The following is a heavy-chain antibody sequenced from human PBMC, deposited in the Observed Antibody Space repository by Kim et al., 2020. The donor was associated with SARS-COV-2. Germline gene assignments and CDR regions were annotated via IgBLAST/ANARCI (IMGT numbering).Heavy chain of an antibody. CDR3: ARRRKSSTSLGPFDP. J-gene: IGHJ5*02. CDR1: GYSFTSYW. CDR2: IYPGDSDT. D-gene: IGHD2-2*01. Sequence: GESLKISCKGSGYSFTSYWIGWVRQMPGKGLEWMGIIYPGDSDTRYSPSFQGQDTISADKSISTAYLQWSSLKASDTAMYYCARRRKSSTSLGPFDPWGQGTLVTVSS. V-gene: IGHV5-51*01.